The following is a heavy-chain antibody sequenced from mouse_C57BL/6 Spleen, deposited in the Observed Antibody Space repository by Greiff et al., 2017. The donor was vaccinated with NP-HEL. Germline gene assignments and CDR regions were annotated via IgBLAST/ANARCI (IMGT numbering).Heavy chain of an antibody. Sequence: QFQLQQPGAELVRPGSSVKLSCKASGYTFTSYWMHWVKQRPIQGLEWIGNIDPSDSETHYNQKFKDKATLTVDKSSSTAYMQLSSLTSEDSAVYYCARQANTGNYAMDYWGQGTSVTVSS. V-gene: IGHV1-52*01. CDR3: ARQANTGNYAMDY. D-gene: IGHD1-1*02. CDR2: IDPSDSET. J-gene: IGHJ4*01. CDR1: GYTFTSYW.